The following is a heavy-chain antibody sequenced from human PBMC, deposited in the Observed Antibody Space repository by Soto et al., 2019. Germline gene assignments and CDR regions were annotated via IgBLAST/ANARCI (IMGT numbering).Heavy chain of an antibody. D-gene: IGHD5-12*01. CDR2: INPKSGVT. J-gene: IGHJ4*02. Sequence: ASVKVSCKASGDTFTDDYVHWLRQAPGQGLEWMGWINPKSGVTHYAQKFQGWVTLTRDTSVSTAYMELNRLKSDDTAVFLCARGVSGSSQFEVWGQGTPLTVSS. CDR3: ARGVSGSSQFEV. CDR1: GDTFTDDY. V-gene: IGHV1-2*04.